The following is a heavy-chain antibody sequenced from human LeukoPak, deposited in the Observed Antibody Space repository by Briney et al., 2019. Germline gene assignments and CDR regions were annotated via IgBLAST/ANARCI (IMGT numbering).Heavy chain of an antibody. CDR2: IVYTGRT. Sequence: PSETLSLTCTVSGGSIGGYYWSWVRQPPEKGLEWIGNIVYTGRTNYNPSLKSRVTMSIDTSKNQFSLRLNSVTAADTAVYYCARDSWWDGSKTFSDWFGPWGQGTLVTVSS. CDR1: GGSIGGYY. CDR3: ARDSWWDGSKTFSDWFGP. V-gene: IGHV4-59*01. J-gene: IGHJ5*02. D-gene: IGHD3-10*01.